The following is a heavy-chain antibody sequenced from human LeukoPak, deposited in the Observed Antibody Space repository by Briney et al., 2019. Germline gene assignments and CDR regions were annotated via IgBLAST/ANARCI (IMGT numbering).Heavy chain of an antibody. Sequence: GESLKISCKGSGYSFTSYWIAWVRQMPGKGLEWMGIIYPRDSDTRYSPSFQGQVTISADKSISTAYLQWSSLKASDTAMYYCARRQGCSSTSCPPDYWGQGTLVTVSP. CDR2: IYPRDSDT. CDR3: ARRQGCSSTSCPPDY. CDR1: GYSFTSYW. J-gene: IGHJ4*02. D-gene: IGHD2-2*01. V-gene: IGHV5-51*01.